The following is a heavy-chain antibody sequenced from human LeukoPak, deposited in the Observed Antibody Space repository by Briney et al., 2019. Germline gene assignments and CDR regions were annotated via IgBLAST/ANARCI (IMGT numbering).Heavy chain of an antibody. D-gene: IGHD4-17*01. Sequence: ASVKVSCKASGYTFTSYGISWVRQAPGQGLGWMGWISAYNGNTNYAQKLQGRVTMTTDTSTSTAYMELRSLRSDDTAVYYCARDVGRRSYYYYGMDVWGQGTTVTVSS. V-gene: IGHV1-18*01. CDR1: GYTFTSYG. CDR3: ARDVGRRSYYYYGMDV. CDR2: ISAYNGNT. J-gene: IGHJ6*02.